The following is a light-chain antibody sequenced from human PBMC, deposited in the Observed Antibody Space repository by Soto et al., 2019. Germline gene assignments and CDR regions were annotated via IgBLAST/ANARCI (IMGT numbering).Light chain of an antibody. V-gene: IGKV1-39*01. Sequence: DIQMTQSPSSLSASVGDRVTITCRASQNINNYLNWYQQKSGEAPKFLSYTASSLQSGVPARVSGSGSGTEFILTISSLKPEDFETYYCQQSYSVPLTFGGGTKVDIK. J-gene: IGKJ4*01. CDR2: TAS. CDR1: QNINNY. CDR3: QQSYSVPLT.